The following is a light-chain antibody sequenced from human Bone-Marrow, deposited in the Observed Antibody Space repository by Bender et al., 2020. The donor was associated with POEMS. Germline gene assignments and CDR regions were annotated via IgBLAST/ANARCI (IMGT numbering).Light chain of an antibody. V-gene: IGLV6-57*02. J-gene: IGLJ3*02. Sequence: NFMLTQPHSVSESPGKTITISCTASSGSIASNFVQWYQQRPGSAPTTLIYEDSQRPTGVPDRFSGYIDKSPNSAFITISGLQTENEADYCSQSYETSNVLFGGGTKLTVL. CDR3: QSYETSNVL. CDR2: EDS. CDR1: SGSIASNF.